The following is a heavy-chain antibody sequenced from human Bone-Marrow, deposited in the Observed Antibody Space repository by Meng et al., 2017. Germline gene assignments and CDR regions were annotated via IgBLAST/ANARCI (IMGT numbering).Heavy chain of an antibody. D-gene: IGHD4-17*01. J-gene: IGHJ2*01. CDR2: IYYSGST. CDR3: ASLYGDSSVWYLDL. Sequence: QLRLQDLCPVPVNPYHTLSLTCTVSCGSISSGNHYWSWIRQHPGKGLEYIGYIYYSGSTYYNPSLKSRVIISVDTSKNQFSLRLNSVTAADTAVYYCASLYGDSSVWYLDLWGRGTLVTVSS. CDR1: CGSISSGNHY. V-gene: IGHV4-31*03.